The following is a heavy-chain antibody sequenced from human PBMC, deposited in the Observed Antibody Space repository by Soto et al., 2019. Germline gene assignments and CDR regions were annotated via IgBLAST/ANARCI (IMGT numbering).Heavy chain of an antibody. V-gene: IGHV3-23*01. Sequence: EVRLLESGGGLVQPGGSLRLSCAASGFTFSSYAMSWVRQAPGKGLEWVSAISGSGGSTYYADSVKGRFTISRDNSKNTLYLQMNSLRAEDTAVYYCAKQSYSSGCFDYWGQGTLVTVSS. J-gene: IGHJ4*02. CDR3: AKQSYSSGCFDY. CDR1: GFTFSSYA. D-gene: IGHD6-19*01. CDR2: ISGSGGST.